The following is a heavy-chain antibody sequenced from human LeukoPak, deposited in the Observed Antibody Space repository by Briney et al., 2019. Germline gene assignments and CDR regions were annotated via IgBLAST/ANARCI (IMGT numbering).Heavy chain of an antibody. V-gene: IGHV1-8*01. D-gene: IGHD6-13*01. CDR1: VYTFTSYD. J-gene: IGHJ6*02. CDR3: ARAYSISWPINSYYYYGMDV. Sequence: ASVKVSCKASVYTFTSYDINWVRQATGQGLEWMGWKSPNSGNTGYAQKFQGRVTMTRNTSISTAYMELSSLRSEDTAVYYCARAYSISWPINSYYYYGMDVWGQGTTVTVSS. CDR2: KSPNSGNT.